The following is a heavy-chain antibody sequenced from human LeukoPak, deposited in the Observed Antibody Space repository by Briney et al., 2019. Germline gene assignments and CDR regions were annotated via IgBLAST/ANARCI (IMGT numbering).Heavy chain of an antibody. V-gene: IGHV4-34*01. CDR1: GGSFSGYY. CDR2: INHSGST. D-gene: IGHD6-13*01. Sequence: PSETLSLTCAVYGGSFSGYYWSWIRQPPGKGLEWIGEINHSGSTNYNPSLKSRVTISVDTSKNQFSLKLSSVTAADTAVYYCARQRGIAAAGSRFDYWGQGTLVTVSS. J-gene: IGHJ4*02. CDR3: ARQRGIAAAGSRFDY.